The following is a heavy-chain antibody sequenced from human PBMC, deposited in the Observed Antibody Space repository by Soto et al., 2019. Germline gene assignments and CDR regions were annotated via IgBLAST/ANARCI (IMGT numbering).Heavy chain of an antibody. CDR3: AKDQACLWDYCEYVGGFAI. Sequence: QVQLVESGGGVVQPGRSLRLSCAASGFTFSSYGMHWVRQAPGKGLEWVAVISYDGSNKYYADSVKGRFTISRDNSKNTLYLQMTSLRAEDTAVYYCAKDQACLWDYCEYVGGFAIRGQGTMVTVS. CDR2: ISYDGSNK. V-gene: IGHV3-30*18. J-gene: IGHJ3*02. D-gene: IGHD4-17*01. CDR1: GFTFSSYG.